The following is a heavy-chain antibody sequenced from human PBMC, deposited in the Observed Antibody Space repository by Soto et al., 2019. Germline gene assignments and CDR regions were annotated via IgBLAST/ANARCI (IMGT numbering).Heavy chain of an antibody. CDR3: AKDLREMATIRPDY. V-gene: IGHV3-30*18. CDR1: GFTFSSFG. D-gene: IGHD5-12*01. CDR2: ISYDGIDK. Sequence: QVQLVESGGGVVQPGRSLRLSCADSGFTFSSFGIHWVRQAPGKGLEWVAVISYDGIDKNYADSVKGRFTISRENSKNMVYLQMNSLRADDTAVYYCAKDLREMATIRPDYWGQGILVTVYS. J-gene: IGHJ4*02.